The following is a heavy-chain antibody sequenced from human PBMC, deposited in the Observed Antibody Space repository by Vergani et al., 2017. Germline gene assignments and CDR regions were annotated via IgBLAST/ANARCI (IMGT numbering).Heavy chain of an antibody. CDR2: IWYDGSNK. D-gene: IGHD2-15*01. CDR1: GFTFSSYG. J-gene: IGHJ4*02. V-gene: IGHV3-33*01. CDR3: ARVQGYCSGGSCLSPDY. Sequence: QVQLVESGGGVVQPGRSLRLSCAASGFTFSSYGMHWVRQAPGKGLEWVAVIWYDGSNKYYVDSVKGRFTISRDNAKNSLYLQMNSLRAEDTAVYYCARVQGYCSGGSCLSPDYWGQGTLVTVSS.